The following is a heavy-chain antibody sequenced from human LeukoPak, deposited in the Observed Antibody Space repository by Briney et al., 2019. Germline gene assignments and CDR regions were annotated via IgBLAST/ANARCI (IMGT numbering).Heavy chain of an antibody. D-gene: IGHD3-3*01. J-gene: IGHJ6*03. Sequence: SVKVSCKASGGTFSSYTISWVRQAPGQGLEWMGRIIPILGIANYAQKFQGRVTITADKSTSTAYMELSSLRSEDTAAYYCAREKDFGVVISPRYYYYYMDVWGKGTTVTVSS. CDR3: AREKDFGVVISPRYYYYYMDV. V-gene: IGHV1-69*04. CDR2: IIPILGIA. CDR1: GGTFSSYT.